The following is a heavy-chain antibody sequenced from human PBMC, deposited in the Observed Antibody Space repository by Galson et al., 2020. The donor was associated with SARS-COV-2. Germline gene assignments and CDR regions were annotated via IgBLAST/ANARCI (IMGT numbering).Heavy chain of an antibody. J-gene: IGHJ4*01. Sequence: SETLSLTCDVYGGSFSDYFWNWIRQPTGKGLEWIGEIFHSGNTNYNPSLKSRVTISIDSSKNQFSLKLSSVTAADTGVYYCARGAFEAGGGATTFDYWGHGILVTVSS. CDR3: ARGAFEAGGGATTFDY. D-gene: IGHD1-26*01. CDR1: GGSFSDYF. CDR2: IFHSGNT. V-gene: IGHV4-34*01.